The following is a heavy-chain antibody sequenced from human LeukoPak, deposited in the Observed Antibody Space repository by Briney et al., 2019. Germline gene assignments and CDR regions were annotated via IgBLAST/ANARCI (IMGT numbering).Heavy chain of an antibody. V-gene: IGHV3-23*01. Sequence: GGSLRLSCAASGFTFSNHAMIWVRQAPGKGLKWVSPINGSGAMTFYADSVKGRFIISRANAMDTLYLQMNSLRADDTAVYYCAKVRFEGSGSQFDSWGQGSLVIV. CDR1: GFTFSNHA. CDR2: INGSGAMT. J-gene: IGHJ4*02. D-gene: IGHD3-16*01. CDR3: AKVRFEGSGSQFDS.